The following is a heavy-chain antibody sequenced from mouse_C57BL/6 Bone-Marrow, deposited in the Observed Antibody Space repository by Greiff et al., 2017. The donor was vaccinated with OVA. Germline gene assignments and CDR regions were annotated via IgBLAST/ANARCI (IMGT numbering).Heavy chain of an antibody. CDR1: GFTFSSYG. CDR3: ARRPYDYVDY. V-gene: IGHV5-6*01. Sequence: EVQGVESGGDLVKPGGSLKLSCAASGFTFSSYGMSWVRQTPDKRLEWVATISSGGSYTYYPDRVKGRFPISRDNAKNTLYLQMSSLKSEDTAMYYCARRPYDYVDYWGQGTTLTVSS. CDR2: ISSGGSYT. D-gene: IGHD2-3*01. J-gene: IGHJ2*01.